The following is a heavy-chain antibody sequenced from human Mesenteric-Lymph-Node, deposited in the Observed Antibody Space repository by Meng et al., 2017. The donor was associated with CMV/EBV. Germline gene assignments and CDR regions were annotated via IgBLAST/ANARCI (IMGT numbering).Heavy chain of an antibody. J-gene: IGHJ4*02. V-gene: IGHV3-23*01. CDR2: IGYSGANT. D-gene: IGHD6-13*01. CDR1: GFTFSSYA. Sequence: GESLKISCAASGFTFSSYAMSWVRQAPGKGLDWVSSIGYSGANTDYADSVKGRFTISRDNSRNTLYLQRNSLRAEDTAIYYCAKDKGGAAGYWGQGTLVTVSS. CDR3: AKDKGGAAGY.